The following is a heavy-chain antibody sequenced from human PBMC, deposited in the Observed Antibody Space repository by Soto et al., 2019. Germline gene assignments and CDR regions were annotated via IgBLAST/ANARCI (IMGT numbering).Heavy chain of an antibody. Sequence: QVQLQESGPGLVKPSQTLSLTCTVSGGSISSGGYYWSWIRQYPGKGLEWIGYIYYSGSTYYNPSLKSRVTISVDTANNQFSLKLSFVNAADTAVYYCAREEVAYYDSGSYNWFDPWGQGILVTVSS. V-gene: IGHV4-31*03. D-gene: IGHD3-10*01. CDR1: GGSISSGGYY. J-gene: IGHJ5*02. CDR3: AREEVAYYDSGSYNWFDP. CDR2: IYYSGST.